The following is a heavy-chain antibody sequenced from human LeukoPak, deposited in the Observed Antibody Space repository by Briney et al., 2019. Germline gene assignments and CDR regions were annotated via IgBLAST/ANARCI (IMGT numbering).Heavy chain of an antibody. CDR2: ISGSGGAT. CDR1: GFSFREHY. V-gene: IGHV3-11*04. D-gene: IGHD6-19*01. J-gene: IGHJ4*02. Sequence: GGSLRLSCAASGFSFREHYMSWIRQAPGKGLEWIAYISGSGGATYYADSVKGRFTISRDNAENSVSLEMTRLEADDTAVYFCARERQWLNYFDYWGQGVLVTVSS. CDR3: ARERQWLNYFDY.